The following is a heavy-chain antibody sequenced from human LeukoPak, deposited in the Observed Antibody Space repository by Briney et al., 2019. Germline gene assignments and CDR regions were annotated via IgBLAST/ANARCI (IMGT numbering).Heavy chain of an antibody. CDR1: AGSISSSSHH. J-gene: IGHJ4*02. D-gene: IGHD5-12*01. CDR3: VRHDGRGGATMGALDS. CDR2: IYYGRTT. V-gene: IGHV4-39*01. Sequence: SQTLSLTCAVSAGSISSSSHHWGWIRQSPGKGLEWIGSIYYGRTTYYNPSLNSRVTISVVTSKNQFSLQLNSVTAADTAVYYCVRHDGRGGATMGALDSWGQGSLVTVSS.